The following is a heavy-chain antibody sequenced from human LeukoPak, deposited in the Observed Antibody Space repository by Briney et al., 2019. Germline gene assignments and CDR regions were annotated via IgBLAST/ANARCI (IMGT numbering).Heavy chain of an antibody. J-gene: IGHJ4*02. Sequence: GGSLRLSCAASGLAFSAYKMHWVRQAPRKGLVWVSRISTDGYTTDYADFVQGRFTASRDNTKNTWSLEMNSLRAEDTAVYYCARDLGYCTNGVCHTRFDYWGRGTLVAVSS. D-gene: IGHD2-8*01. V-gene: IGHV3-74*01. CDR3: ARDLGYCTNGVCHTRFDY. CDR2: ISTDGYTT. CDR1: GLAFSAYK.